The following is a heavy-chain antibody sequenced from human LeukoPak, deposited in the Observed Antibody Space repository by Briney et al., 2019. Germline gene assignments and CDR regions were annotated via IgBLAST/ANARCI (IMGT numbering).Heavy chain of an antibody. CDR2: ISGSGGSI. CDR1: GFTFSAYD. D-gene: IGHD3-9*01. Sequence: GGSLRLSCAASGFTFSAYDMNWVRQAPGKGLEWVSGISGSGGSIYYADSVKGRFTISRDNSKNTLYLQMDSLRAEDTAVHYCAKRNLDWSYFDYWGQGTLVTVSS. CDR3: AKRNLDWSYFDY. J-gene: IGHJ4*02. V-gene: IGHV3-23*01.